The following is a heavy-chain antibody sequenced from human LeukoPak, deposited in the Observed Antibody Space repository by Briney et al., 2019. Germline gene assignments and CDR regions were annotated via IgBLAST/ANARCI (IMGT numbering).Heavy chain of an antibody. J-gene: IGHJ4*02. D-gene: IGHD6-19*01. Sequence: SVKVSCKASGFTFTSSAMQWVRQAHGQRLEWIGWIVVGSGNTNYAQKFQERVTITRDMSTSTAYMELSSLRSEDTAVYYCAARLIAVAGGIDYWGQGTLVTVSS. CDR2: IVVGSGNT. CDR3: AARLIAVAGGIDY. V-gene: IGHV1-58*02. CDR1: GFTFTSSA.